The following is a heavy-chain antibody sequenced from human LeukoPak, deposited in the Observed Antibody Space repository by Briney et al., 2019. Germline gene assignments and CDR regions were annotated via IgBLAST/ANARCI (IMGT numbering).Heavy chain of an antibody. CDR1: GYTFTGYY. CDR2: INPNSGGT. CDR3: AREGDDRSGYYPGFCDY. V-gene: IGHV1-2*02. D-gene: IGHD3-22*01. Sequence: ASVKVSCKASGYTFTGYYMHWVRQAPGQGLEWMGWINPNSGGTNYAQKFQGRVTMTRDTSISTAYMELSRLRSDDTAVYYCAREGDDRSGYYPGFCDYWGQGTLVTVSS. J-gene: IGHJ4*02.